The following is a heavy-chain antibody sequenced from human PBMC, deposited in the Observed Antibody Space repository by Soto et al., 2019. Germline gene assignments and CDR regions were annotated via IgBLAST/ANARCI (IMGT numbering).Heavy chain of an antibody. CDR3: AKVEGGDTAMAHFDY. CDR1: GFTFSSYA. Sequence: GGSLRLSCAASGFTFSSYAMSWVRQAPGKGLEWVSAISGSGGSTYYADSVKGRFTISRDNSKNTLYLQMNSLIAEDTAVYYCAKVEGGDTAMAHFDYWGQGTLVTVSS. CDR2: ISGSGGST. J-gene: IGHJ4*02. D-gene: IGHD5-18*01. V-gene: IGHV3-23*01.